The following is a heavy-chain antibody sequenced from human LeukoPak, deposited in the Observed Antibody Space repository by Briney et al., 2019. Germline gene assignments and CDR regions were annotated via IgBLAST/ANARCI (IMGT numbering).Heavy chain of an antibody. Sequence: PGGSLRLSCAASGFTFRDYNMNWVRQAPGKGLEWVSYITDSGSTIHYADSVNGRFTISRDNAKNSLYLQMNSLRAEDSAVYYCARSIGLTGGGVDVWGRGTTVTVSS. CDR2: ITDSGSTI. V-gene: IGHV3-11*01. J-gene: IGHJ6*02. CDR3: ARSIGLTGGGVDV. D-gene: IGHD3-9*01. CDR1: GFTFRDYN.